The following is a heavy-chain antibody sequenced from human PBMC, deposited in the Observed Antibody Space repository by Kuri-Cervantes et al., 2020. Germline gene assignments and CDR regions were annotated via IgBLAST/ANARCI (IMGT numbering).Heavy chain of an antibody. CDR3: AREDTRRTLDS. CDR2: ISYDGSKK. CDR1: GFTVSSNY. D-gene: IGHD5-18*01. J-gene: IGHJ4*02. Sequence: GGSLRLSCAASGFTVSSNYMSWVRQAPGKGLEWVAVISYDGSKKYFADSVKGRFTIYRDNLENTLNLQMNSLRAEDTAVYYCAREDTRRTLDSWGQGTLVTVSS. V-gene: IGHV3-30-3*01.